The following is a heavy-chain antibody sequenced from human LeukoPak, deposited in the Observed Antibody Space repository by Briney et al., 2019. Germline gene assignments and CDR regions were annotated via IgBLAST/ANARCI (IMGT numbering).Heavy chain of an antibody. Sequence: SETLSLTCTVSGGSITRYNGTWIRHPPGKAIDWIGYIFSNGSTNYNPSLKCRVAISRDTSKRQFSLRLTSVTAADTAVYYCARDGCSSSSCYSDYYYGMDVWGLGTTVTVSS. CDR2: IFSNGST. CDR3: ARDGCSSSSCYSDYYYGMDV. CDR1: GGSITRYN. J-gene: IGHJ6*02. V-gene: IGHV4-59*01. D-gene: IGHD2-2*01.